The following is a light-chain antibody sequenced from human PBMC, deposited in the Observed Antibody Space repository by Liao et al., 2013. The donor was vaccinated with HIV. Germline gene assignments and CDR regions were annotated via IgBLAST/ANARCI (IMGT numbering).Light chain of an antibody. CDR1: QLGNKN. V-gene: IGLV3-1*01. CDR2: EDD. J-gene: IGLJ2*01. CDR3: QAWDSSAAVV. Sequence: SYELTQPPSVSVSPGQTASITCSGDQLGNKNICWYQQKPGQSPVLVIYEDDKRPSGIPERFSGSNSGNTATLTISGTQPVDEAEYFCQAWDSSAAVVFGGGTTLTVL.